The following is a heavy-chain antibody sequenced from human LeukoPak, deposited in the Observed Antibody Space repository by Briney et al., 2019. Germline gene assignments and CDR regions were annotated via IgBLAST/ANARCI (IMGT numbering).Heavy chain of an antibody. CDR3: ARDVYYYGSGSYVDY. V-gene: IGHV1-18*01. D-gene: IGHD3-10*01. J-gene: IGHJ4*02. CDR1: GYTFTSYG. CDR2: ISTYNANT. Sequence: ASVKVSCKASGYTFTSYGISWVRQAPGQGLEWMGRISTYNANTNYAQSLQDRVTMTTDTSTSTAYMELRSLRSDDTAVYYCARDVYYYGSGSYVDYWGQGTLVTVSS.